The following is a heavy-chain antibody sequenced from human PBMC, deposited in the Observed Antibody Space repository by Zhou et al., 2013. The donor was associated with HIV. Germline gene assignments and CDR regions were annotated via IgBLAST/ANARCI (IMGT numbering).Heavy chain of an antibody. V-gene: IGHV1-69*05. CDR1: GGTLNTNI. J-gene: IGHJ6*03. D-gene: IGHD2-2*01. CDR3: ARGGNCSSDALRPHGQYNFYLHYMDV. Sequence: QVELVQSGAEVRKPGSSVTVSCKASGGTLNTNIIIWVRQAPGQGLEWMGGILPLFGSPTYAQKFHGRVSISTDESTSTVSMELSRLTSDDTAMIDCARGGNCSSDALRPHGQYNFYLHYMDVWGKGTTVTVSS. CDR2: ILPLFGSP.